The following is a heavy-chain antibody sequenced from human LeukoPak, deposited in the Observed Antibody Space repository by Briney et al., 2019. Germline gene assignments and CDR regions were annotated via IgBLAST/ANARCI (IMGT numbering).Heavy chain of an antibody. Sequence: SQSLSLTCTVSGGSISSGDYYWSWIRQPPGKGLEWIGYIYYSGSTYYNPSLKSRVTISVDTSKNQFSLKLSSVTAADTAVYYCASVPYSSGYYNYWGQGTLVTVSS. V-gene: IGHV4-30-4*01. J-gene: IGHJ4*02. CDR1: GGSISSGDYY. CDR2: IYYSGST. CDR3: ASVPYSSGYYNY. D-gene: IGHD3-22*01.